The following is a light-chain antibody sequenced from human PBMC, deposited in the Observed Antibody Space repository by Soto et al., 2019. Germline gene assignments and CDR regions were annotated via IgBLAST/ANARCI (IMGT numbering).Light chain of an antibody. Sequence: SALAQPPSASGSPGQSVTISCTGNSSDVGGYNYVSWYQQHPGKAPKLMIYEVSKRPSGVPDRFSGSKSGNTASLTVSGLQAEDEADYYCSSYAGSNNLYVFGSGTKGTVL. CDR2: EVS. CDR3: SSYAGSNNLYV. V-gene: IGLV2-8*01. J-gene: IGLJ1*01. CDR1: SSDVGGYNY.